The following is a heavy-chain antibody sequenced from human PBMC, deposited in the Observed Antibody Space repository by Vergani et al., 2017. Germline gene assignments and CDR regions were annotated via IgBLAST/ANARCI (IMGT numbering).Heavy chain of an antibody. V-gene: IGHV3-11*06. J-gene: IGHJ3*02. CDR2: ISSSSSYT. Sequence: QVQLVESGGGLVKPGGSLRLSCAASGFTFSDYYMSWIRQAPGKGLEWVSYISSSSSYTNYADSVKGRFTISRDNSKNTLYLQMNSLRAEDTAVYYCAKALYDSSSDDAFDIWGQGTMVTVSS. D-gene: IGHD3-22*01. CDR1: GFTFSDYY. CDR3: AKALYDSSSDDAFDI.